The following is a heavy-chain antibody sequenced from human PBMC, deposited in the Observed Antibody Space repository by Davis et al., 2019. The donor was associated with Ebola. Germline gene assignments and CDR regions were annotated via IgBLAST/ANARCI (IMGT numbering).Heavy chain of an antibody. J-gene: IGHJ4*02. D-gene: IGHD2-15*01. CDR1: GYSFTTYG. V-gene: IGHV7-4-1*02. CDR3: ARDLGYCSGGSCYSDY. Sequence: ASVKVSCKASGYSFTTYGMNWVRQAPGQGLEWMGWININTGNPTYAQGFTGRFVFSLDTSVSTAYLQITSLKAEDTAVYYCARDLGYCSGGSCYSDYWGQGTLVTVSS. CDR2: ININTGNP.